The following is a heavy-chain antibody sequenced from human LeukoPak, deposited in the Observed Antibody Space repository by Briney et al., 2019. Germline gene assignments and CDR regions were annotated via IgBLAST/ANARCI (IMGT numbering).Heavy chain of an antibody. J-gene: IGHJ4*02. V-gene: IGHV1-69*01. D-gene: IGHD3-16*01. CDR3: ARAHFSAYTGSE. CDR2: ILPILGAT. Sequence: ASVRVSCKASGDTFSNYAIYWVRQAPGQGLEWVGGILPILGATKNGQKLQGRVTFTADESTSTVYMELSSLRSEDTAIYYCARAHFSAYTGSEWGQGTLVTVSS. CDR1: GDTFSNYA.